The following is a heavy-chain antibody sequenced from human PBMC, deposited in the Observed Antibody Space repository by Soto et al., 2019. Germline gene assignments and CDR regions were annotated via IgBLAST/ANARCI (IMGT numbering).Heavy chain of an antibody. D-gene: IGHD6-13*01. CDR3: ARGGIAAAGTTPLDY. V-gene: IGHV1-18*01. Sequence: QLQLVQSGAEVKEPGASVKVSCKASGYTFSSSGFTWVRQAPGQGLEWMGWISANSGNTNYAQKLQGRVTMTTDTSTSTAYMELRGLRSDDTAVYYCARGGIAAAGTTPLDYWGQGTLVTVSS. CDR1: GYTFSSSG. J-gene: IGHJ4*02. CDR2: ISANSGNT.